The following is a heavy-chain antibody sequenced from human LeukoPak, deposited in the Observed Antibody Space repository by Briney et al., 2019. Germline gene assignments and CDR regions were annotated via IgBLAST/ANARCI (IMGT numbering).Heavy chain of an antibody. CDR3: AREILTGYAFDI. J-gene: IGHJ3*02. CDR2: ISYDGTNK. D-gene: IGHD7-27*01. V-gene: IGHV3-30-3*01. Sequence: RGSLRLSCAASGFTFSTYAMHWVRQAPGKGLEWVAFISYDGTNKYCADSVKGRFTISRDNSKNTLYLQMNSLRAEDTALHYCAREILTGYAFDIWGQGTMVTVSS. CDR1: GFTFSTYA.